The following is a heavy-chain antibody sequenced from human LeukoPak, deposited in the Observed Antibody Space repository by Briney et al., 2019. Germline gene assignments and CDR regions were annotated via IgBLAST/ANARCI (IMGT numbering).Heavy chain of an antibody. Sequence: GASVKVSCKASGYTFTGYYMHWVRQAPGQGLEWMGWINPNSGGTNYAQKFQGRVTMTRDTSTSTVYMELSSLRSEDTAVYYCARDPTSERPQTQWLAFDYWGQGTLVTVSS. CDR1: GYTFTGYY. CDR3: ARDPTSERPQTQWLAFDY. V-gene: IGHV1-2*02. D-gene: IGHD6-19*01. J-gene: IGHJ4*02. CDR2: INPNSGGT.